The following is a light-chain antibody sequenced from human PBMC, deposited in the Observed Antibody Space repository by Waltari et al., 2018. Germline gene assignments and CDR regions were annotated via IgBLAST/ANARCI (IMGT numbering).Light chain of an antibody. Sequence: DIVMTQSPDSLAVSLGERATINCKSSQSVLYSSNNKNYLAWYQQKPGQPPKLPIYWASTRESGVPDRFSGSGSGTDFTLTISSLQAEDVAVYYCHHYYIPPLTFGQGTRLGIK. CDR3: HHYYIPPLT. CDR2: WAS. J-gene: IGKJ5*01. CDR1: QSVLYSSNNKNY. V-gene: IGKV4-1*01.